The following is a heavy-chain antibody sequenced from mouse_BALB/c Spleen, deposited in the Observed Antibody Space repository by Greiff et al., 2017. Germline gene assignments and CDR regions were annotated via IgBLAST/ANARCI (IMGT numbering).Heavy chain of an antibody. CDR3: ARWGPITTVVDWYFDV. CDR1: GYTFTSYW. J-gene: IGHJ1*01. CDR2: INPSTGYT. V-gene: IGHV1-7*01. D-gene: IGHD1-1*01. Sequence: QVQLQQSGAELAKPGASVKMSCKASGYTFTSYWMHWVKQRPGQRLEWIGYINPSTGYTEYNQKFKDKATLTADKSSSTAYMQLSSLTSEDSAVYYCARWGPITTVVDWYFDVWGAGTTVTVSS.